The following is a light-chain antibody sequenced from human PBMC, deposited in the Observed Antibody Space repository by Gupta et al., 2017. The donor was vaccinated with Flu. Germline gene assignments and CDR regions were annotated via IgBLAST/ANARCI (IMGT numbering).Light chain of an antibody. CDR3: QQRDNWPPIT. Sequence: ETVLTQSPATLSLSPGERATLSCRASQSVSSYLAWYQQKPGQAPRLLIYDASKRDTGIPARFSGSGYGKDLTLTISSREQEDFAVYYCQQRDNWPPITFGQGTQLEIK. CDR2: DAS. CDR1: QSVSSY. V-gene: IGKV3-11*01. J-gene: IGKJ5*01.